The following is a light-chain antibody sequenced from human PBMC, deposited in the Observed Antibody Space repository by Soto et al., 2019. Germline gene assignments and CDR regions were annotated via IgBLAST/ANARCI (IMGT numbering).Light chain of an antibody. CDR1: QAISSR. V-gene: IGKV1-12*01. Sequence: DIQMTQSPSSVSASLGDRVTITCRASQAISSRLAWYQQEPGKAPKLLIYAASSLQSGVPSRFSGSGSGTDFTLTISSLQPEDFATYYCQQANSFPLTFGGVTMVEIK. J-gene: IGKJ4*01. CDR2: AAS. CDR3: QQANSFPLT.